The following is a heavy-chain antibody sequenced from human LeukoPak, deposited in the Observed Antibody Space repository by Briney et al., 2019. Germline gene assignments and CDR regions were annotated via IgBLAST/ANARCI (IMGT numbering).Heavy chain of an antibody. V-gene: IGHV3-30*18. CDR3: AKDIGSGWFPQGEY. CDR1: GFTFSSYS. D-gene: IGHD6-19*01. Sequence: GGSLRLSCAASGFTFSSYSMHWVRQAPGKGLEWVAIISYDGSNEFYADSVKGRFTISRDNSKNTLYLQMNSLRVEDTAVYYCAKDIGSGWFPQGEYWGQGTLVTVSS. J-gene: IGHJ4*02. CDR2: ISYDGSNE.